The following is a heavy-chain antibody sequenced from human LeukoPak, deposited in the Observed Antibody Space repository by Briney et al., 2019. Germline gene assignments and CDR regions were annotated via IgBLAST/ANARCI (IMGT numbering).Heavy chain of an antibody. D-gene: IGHD3-22*01. Sequence: GGSLRLSCAAPGFTFSSYWMSWVRQAPGKGLEWVANIKQDGSEKYYVDSVKGRFTISRDNAKNSLYLQMNSLRAEDTAVYYCARGGVYYDSSGYDYWGQGTLVTVSS. CDR3: ARGGVYYDSSGYDY. CDR1: GFTFSSYW. V-gene: IGHV3-7*01. CDR2: IKQDGSEK. J-gene: IGHJ4*02.